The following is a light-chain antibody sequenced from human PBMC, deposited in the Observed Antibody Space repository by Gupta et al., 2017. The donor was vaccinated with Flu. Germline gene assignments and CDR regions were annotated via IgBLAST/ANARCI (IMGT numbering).Light chain of an antibody. CDR1: NIGSKS. V-gene: IGLV3-21*02. Sequence: SYVLTQPPSVSVAPGQTARITCGGNNIGSKSVHWYKQKPGQDPVLVVDDDSDRPSGIPERGSGSNSGTTENMILSRVEAGDESYSYCPVWDCSSDQAFGGGTKLTVL. J-gene: IGLJ2*01. CDR3: PVWDCSSDQA. CDR2: DDS.